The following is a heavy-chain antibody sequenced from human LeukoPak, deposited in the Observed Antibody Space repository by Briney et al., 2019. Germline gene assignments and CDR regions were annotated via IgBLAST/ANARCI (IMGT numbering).Heavy chain of an antibody. CDR3: ARDTDSNGYYYPFAY. CDR1: GGSISSYY. Sequence: SETLSLTCTVSGGSISSYYWSWIRQPAGKGLEWIGRIYTSGSTNYNPSLKSRVTMSVDTSKNQFSLKLSSVTAADTAVYYCARDTDSNGYYYPFAYWGQGTLVTVSS. CDR2: IYTSGST. J-gene: IGHJ4*02. D-gene: IGHD3-22*01. V-gene: IGHV4-4*07.